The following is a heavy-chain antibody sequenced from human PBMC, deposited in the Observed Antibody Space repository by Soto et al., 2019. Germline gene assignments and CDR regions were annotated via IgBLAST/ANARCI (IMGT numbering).Heavy chain of an antibody. J-gene: IGHJ5*02. D-gene: IGHD3-22*01. CDR3: ARDPSPPIPPIVVVIKGILDP. V-gene: IGHV1-3*01. Sequence: QVQLVQSGAEVKKPGASVKVSCKASGYSFTTYAIHWVRQAPGQRLEWMGWINAGNGNTKYSQKFQGRVTITRDTSANTAYMELSSLISEDTAVYYCARDPSPPIPPIVVVIKGILDPWGPGTLVTVSS. CDR2: INAGNGNT. CDR1: GYSFTTYA.